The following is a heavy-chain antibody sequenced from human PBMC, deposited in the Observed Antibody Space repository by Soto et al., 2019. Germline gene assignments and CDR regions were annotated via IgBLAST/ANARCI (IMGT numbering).Heavy chain of an antibody. Sequence: PGGSLRLSSAAAGFTFSSYGVHWVRQAPGKGLVWVSRINSDGSSTSYADSVKGRFTISRDNSKNTLFLQMNSLRADDTAVYYCAKDQASGQGSFDSWGQGTLVTVSS. V-gene: IGHV3-74*01. J-gene: IGHJ4*02. D-gene: IGHD2-15*01. CDR1: GFTFSSYG. CDR3: AKDQASGQGSFDS. CDR2: INSDGSST.